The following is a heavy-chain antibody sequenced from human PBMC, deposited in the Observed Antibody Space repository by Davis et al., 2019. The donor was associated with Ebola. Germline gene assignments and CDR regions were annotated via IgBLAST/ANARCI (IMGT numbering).Heavy chain of an antibody. J-gene: IGHJ4*02. D-gene: IGHD3-22*01. Sequence: GGSLRLSCAASGFTSSSYWMSWVRQAPGKGLEWVANIKQDGSEKYYVDSVKGRFTISRDNAKNSLYLQMNSLRAEDTAVYYCARVYSSGYYWDYWGQGTLVTVSS. CDR3: ARVYSSGYYWDY. CDR2: IKQDGSEK. CDR1: GFTSSSYW. V-gene: IGHV3-7*03.